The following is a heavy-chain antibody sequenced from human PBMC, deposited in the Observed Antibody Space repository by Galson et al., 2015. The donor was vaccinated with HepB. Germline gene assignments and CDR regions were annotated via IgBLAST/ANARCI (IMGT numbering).Heavy chain of an antibody. D-gene: IGHD3-10*01. V-gene: IGHV1-8*01. CDR2: MNPNSGNT. J-gene: IGHJ6*02. CDR3: AREGVVWFGGSLYYYYGMDV. CDR1: GYTFTSYD. Sequence: SVKVSCKASGYTFTSYDINWVRQATGQGLEWMGWMNPNSGNTGYAQKFQGRVTMTRNTSISTAYMELSSLRSEDTAVYYCAREGVVWFGGSLYYYYGMDVWGQRTTVTVSS.